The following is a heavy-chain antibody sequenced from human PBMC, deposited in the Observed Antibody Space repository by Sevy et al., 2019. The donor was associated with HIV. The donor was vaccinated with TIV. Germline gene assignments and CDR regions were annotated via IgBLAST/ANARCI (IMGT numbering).Heavy chain of an antibody. Sequence: GGSLRLSCTASGFTFSSYDMNWVRQAPGKGLEWVSKISSSGSSIYYADSVKVRFTISRDNAKNSLNLQMNSLRAEDTAVYYCTRSGGAFDNWFDPWGQGTLVTVSS. CDR1: GFTFSSYD. J-gene: IGHJ5*02. CDR3: TRSGGAFDNWFDP. CDR2: ISSSGSSI. V-gene: IGHV3-48*03. D-gene: IGHD3-10*01.